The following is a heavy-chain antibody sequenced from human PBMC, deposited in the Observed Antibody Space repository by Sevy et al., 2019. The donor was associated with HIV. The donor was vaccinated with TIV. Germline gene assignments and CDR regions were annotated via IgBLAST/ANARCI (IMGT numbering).Heavy chain of an antibody. D-gene: IGHD2-15*01. Sequence: GGSLRLSCAASGFTFSSYWMSWVRQAPGKGLEWVANIKQGGTEKYYVDSVKGRFTISRDNAKNSLYLQMNSLRAEDTAVYYCARGYCSGGSCYYYYGMDVWGQGTTVTVSS. CDR1: GFTFSSYW. CDR3: ARGYCSGGSCYYYYGMDV. V-gene: IGHV3-7*01. J-gene: IGHJ6*02. CDR2: IKQGGTEK.